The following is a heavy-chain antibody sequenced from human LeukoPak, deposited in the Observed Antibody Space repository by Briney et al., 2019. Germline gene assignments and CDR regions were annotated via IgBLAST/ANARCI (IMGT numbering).Heavy chain of an antibody. J-gene: IGHJ5*02. CDR1: GFTFITYA. Sequence: PGGSLRLSCAGSGFTFITYAMSWVRQAPGRGLEWVGFIRSKAYGGTTAYAAAAKGRFTISRDDSKSIASLQMNSLKTEDTAVYFCSVGSRGTYIPTFDLWGQGTLVTVSS. CDR2: IRSKAYGGTT. CDR3: SVGSRGTYIPTFDL. V-gene: IGHV3-49*04. D-gene: IGHD1-26*01.